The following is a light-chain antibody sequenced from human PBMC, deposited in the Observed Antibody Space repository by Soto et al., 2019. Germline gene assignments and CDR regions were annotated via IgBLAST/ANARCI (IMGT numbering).Light chain of an antibody. V-gene: IGKV3-20*01. CDR2: GAS. CDR3: QPYGSPGT. CDR1: QSVSKNY. J-gene: IGKJ1*01. Sequence: EMALTQSAGTMSVSPGQRATISCRASQSVSKNYLAWYQQKPGQAPRVLIYGASNRATGIPDRFSGIGSGTDFTLPISRLEPEDFAVYYCQPYGSPGTFGQGTKVDIK.